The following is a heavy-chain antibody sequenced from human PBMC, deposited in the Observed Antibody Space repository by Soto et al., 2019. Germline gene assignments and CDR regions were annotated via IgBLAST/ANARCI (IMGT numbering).Heavy chain of an antibody. D-gene: IGHD3-3*01. V-gene: IGHV1-18*01. J-gene: IGHJ6*02. CDR1: GYTFTTSG. CDR3: ARDQGITTFGVYSMYYYGMDV. Sequence: VQLVQSAAEVKKPGASVKVSCKASGYTFTTSGISWVRQAPGQGLEWLGWINTDNGNTNYAQHLQGRVTLTTDTSTNTAYMDLRSLISDDTAVYYCARDQGITTFGVYSMYYYGMDVWGPGTTVTVSS. CDR2: INTDNGNT.